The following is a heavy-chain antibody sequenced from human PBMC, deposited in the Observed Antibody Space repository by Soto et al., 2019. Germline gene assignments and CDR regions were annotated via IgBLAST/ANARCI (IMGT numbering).Heavy chain of an antibody. Sequence: ASVKVSCKASGGTFSTYGINWVRLAPGQGLEWKGWIIPKFGTTKNAQKFQGRVTLTADESTNTAYMELKYLRSEDTAVYFCAREVDPYYGGNSLSLDYWGQGTLVTVSS. CDR1: GGTFSTYG. D-gene: IGHD4-17*01. V-gene: IGHV1-69*13. CDR3: AREVDPYYGGNSLSLDY. J-gene: IGHJ4*02. CDR2: IIPKFGTT.